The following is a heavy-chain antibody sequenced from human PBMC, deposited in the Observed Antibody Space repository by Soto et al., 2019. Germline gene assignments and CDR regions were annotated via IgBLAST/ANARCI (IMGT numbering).Heavy chain of an antibody. Sequence: QVTLKESGPVLVNPTETLTLTCTVSGFSLSNVRMGVSWIRQPPGKALEWLAHIFSNDEKSYSTSLKSRLTISKDTSRGQVVLTMTNMDPVDTATYYCARTTITSFLFDYWGQGTLVTVSS. J-gene: IGHJ4*02. CDR3: ARTTITSFLFDY. CDR2: IFSNDEK. CDR1: GFSLSNVRMG. D-gene: IGHD5-12*01. V-gene: IGHV2-26*01.